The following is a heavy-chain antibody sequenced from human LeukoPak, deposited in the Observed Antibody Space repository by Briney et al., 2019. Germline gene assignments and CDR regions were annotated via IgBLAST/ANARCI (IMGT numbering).Heavy chain of an antibody. CDR3: ARSAYYYGSGSYFGY. J-gene: IGHJ4*02. V-gene: IGHV3-30*03. D-gene: IGHD3-10*01. CDR2: ISYDGSNK. Sequence: PGRSLRLSCAASGFTFSLYGMHWVRQAPGKGLEWVAVISYDGSNKYYADSVKGRFTISRDNSKNTLYLQMNSLRAEDTAVYYCARSAYYYGSGSYFGYWGQGTLVTVSS. CDR1: GFTFSLYG.